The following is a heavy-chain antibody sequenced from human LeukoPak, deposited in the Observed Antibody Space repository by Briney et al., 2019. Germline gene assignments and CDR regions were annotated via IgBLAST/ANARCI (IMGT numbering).Heavy chain of an antibody. CDR2: IYHSGSA. Sequence: PSETLSLTCGFSGGSISSNNWWSWVGQPPGRGLECIGEIYHSGSANYNPSLKSRVTISVDKSKNQLSLKLISVTAADTAVYYCARDVGTALVTGDYWGQGTLVTVSS. V-gene: IGHV4-4*02. CDR1: GGSISSNNW. D-gene: IGHD5-18*01. CDR3: ARDVGTALVTGDY. J-gene: IGHJ4*02.